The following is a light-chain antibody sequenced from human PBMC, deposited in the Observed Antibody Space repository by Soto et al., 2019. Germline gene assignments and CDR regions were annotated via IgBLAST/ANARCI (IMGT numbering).Light chain of an antibody. Sequence: EIVLTQSPGTLSLSPGERATLSCRASQSISSNYLAWYQQKPGQAPRLLIYGASTRATGIPDRFSGSGSGTDFTLTIIRLEPEDFAVYHCQQRSNWPPITFGQGTRLEI. V-gene: IGKV3D-20*02. J-gene: IGKJ5*01. CDR2: GAS. CDR3: QQRSNWPPIT. CDR1: QSISSNY.